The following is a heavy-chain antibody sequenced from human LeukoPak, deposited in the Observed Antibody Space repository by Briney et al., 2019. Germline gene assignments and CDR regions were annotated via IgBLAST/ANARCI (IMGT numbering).Heavy chain of an antibody. J-gene: IGHJ4*02. CDR1: GFTFTNYW. D-gene: IGHD1-26*01. CDR3: ARVGAWELQRVFEY. CDR2: IHKAGSES. V-gene: IGHV3-7*01. Sequence: GGSLRLSCAASGFTFTNYWMTWVRQVPGKGLEWVANIHKAGSESYYADSVKGRFAISRDNAKNSLYLQLSSLRVEDTAVYYCARVGAWELQRVFEYWGQGTLVTVSS.